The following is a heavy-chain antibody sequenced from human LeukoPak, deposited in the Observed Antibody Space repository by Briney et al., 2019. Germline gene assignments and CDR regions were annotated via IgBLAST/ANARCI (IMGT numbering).Heavy chain of an antibody. CDR2: IHISGST. D-gene: IGHD3-22*01. Sequence: SQTLSLTCTVSGDSISSDSYNWNWIRQPAGRGLEWIGRIHISGSTNNNPSLKSRVTLSVDTSKNQFSLKLSSVTAADTAVYYCARDTYKYDSSGYYYYYYGMDVWGQGTTVTVSS. CDR1: GDSISSDSYN. V-gene: IGHV4-61*02. CDR3: ARDTYKYDSSGYYYYYYGMDV. J-gene: IGHJ6*02.